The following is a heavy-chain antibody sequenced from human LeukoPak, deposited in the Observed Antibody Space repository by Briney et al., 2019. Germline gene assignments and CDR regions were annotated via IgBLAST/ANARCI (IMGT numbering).Heavy chain of an antibody. D-gene: IGHD3-10*01. CDR3: ARERTMVRGVSDY. CDR1: GFTFSSYS. J-gene: IGHJ4*02. V-gene: IGHV3-21*01. CDR2: ISSSSYI. Sequence: GGSLRLSCAASGFTFSSYSMNWVRQAPGKGLEWVSSISSSSYIYYADSVKGRFTISRDNAKNSLYLQMNSLRAEDTAVYYCARERTMVRGVSDYWGQGTLVTVSS.